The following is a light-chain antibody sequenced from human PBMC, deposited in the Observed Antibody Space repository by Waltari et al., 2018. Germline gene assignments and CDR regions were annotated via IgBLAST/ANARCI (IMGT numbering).Light chain of an antibody. V-gene: IGKV3-11*01. CDR3: QQRSIWPYT. CDR2: DAS. CDR1: QSIRTY. J-gene: IGKJ2*01. Sequence: EIVLTQSPATLSLSPGETATLSCRASQSIRTYLGWYQQKPGQAPGLLLFDASSRATGIPARFRGTGSGTDFTLTVSDLEPEDFGIYYCQQRSIWPYTFGQGTRLEIK.